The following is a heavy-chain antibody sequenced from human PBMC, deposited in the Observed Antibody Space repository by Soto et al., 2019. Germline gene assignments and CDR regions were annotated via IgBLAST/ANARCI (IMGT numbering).Heavy chain of an antibody. CDR3: AREENCSDGICYSEYFQR. CDR1: GYIFTAYS. CDR2: VNPSGGSK. D-gene: IGHD2-15*01. Sequence: QVQLVQSGAEVKKPGASGKVSCKASGYIFTAYSMHWVRQAPGQGLEWLGVVNPSGGSKNYAQKFQGRITMTRDTSTSTVYMDLSSLTSEDTAVYYCAREENCSDGICYSEYFQRWGQGTLVTVSS. J-gene: IGHJ1*01. V-gene: IGHV1-46*01.